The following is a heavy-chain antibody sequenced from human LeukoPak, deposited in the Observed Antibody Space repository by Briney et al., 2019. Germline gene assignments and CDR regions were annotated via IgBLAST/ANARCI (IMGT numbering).Heavy chain of an antibody. V-gene: IGHV1-69*04. CDR1: EGTFSSYA. J-gene: IGHJ6*02. CDR3: ARASDPSNKMDV. CDR2: IIPILGIA. D-gene: IGHD1/OR15-1a*01. Sequence: ASVKVSCKASEGTFSSYAISWVRQAPGQGLEWMGRIIPILGIANYAQKFQGRVTITADKSTSTAYMELSSLRSEDTAVYYCARASDPSNKMDVWGQGTTVTVSS.